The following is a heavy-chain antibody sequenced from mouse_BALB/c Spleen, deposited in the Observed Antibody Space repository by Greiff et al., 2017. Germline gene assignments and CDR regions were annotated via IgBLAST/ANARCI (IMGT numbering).Heavy chain of an antibody. J-gene: IGHJ4*01. D-gene: IGHD2-2*01. V-gene: IGHV14-3*02. CDR1: GFNIKDTY. CDR3: ARWLQGAMDY. Sequence: VQLQQSGAELVKPGASVKLSCTASGFNIKDTYMHWVKQRPEQGLEWIGRIDPAHGNTKYDPKFQGKATITADTSSNTAYLQLSSLTSEDTAVYYCARWLQGAMDYWGQGTSVTVSS. CDR2: IDPAHGNT.